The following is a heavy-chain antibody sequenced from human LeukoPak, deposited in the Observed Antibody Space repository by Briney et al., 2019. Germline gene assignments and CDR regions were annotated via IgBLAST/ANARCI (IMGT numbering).Heavy chain of an antibody. Sequence: SETLSLTCTVSGGSISSSSYYWGWIRQPPGTGLEWIGSIYYSGSTYYNPSLKSRVTISVDTSKNQFSLKLNSVTAADSAVYYCARAASGYSYGYYFDYWGQGTLVTVSS. J-gene: IGHJ4*02. CDR1: GGSISSSSYY. V-gene: IGHV4-39*01. D-gene: IGHD5-18*01. CDR2: IYYSGST. CDR3: ARAASGYSYGYYFDY.